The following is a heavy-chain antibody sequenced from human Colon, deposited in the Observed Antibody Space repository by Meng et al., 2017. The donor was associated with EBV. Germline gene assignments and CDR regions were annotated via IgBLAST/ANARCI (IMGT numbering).Heavy chain of an antibody. D-gene: IGHD1/OR15-1a*01. V-gene: IGHV6-1*01. CDR1: GDSVASTGAA. Sequence: VQPHQVGPRLGTPSHTRSLTSAISGDSVASTGAAWNCIMQSPWKGLEWLVRTYYRSKRHNDYSVSVKGRIAIIPDTSKNQFFFQLNSVTPEDTAVYYCARDFGTSRPFEYWGQGTLVTVSS. CDR3: ARDFGTSRPFEY. CDR2: TYYRSKRHN. J-gene: IGHJ4*02.